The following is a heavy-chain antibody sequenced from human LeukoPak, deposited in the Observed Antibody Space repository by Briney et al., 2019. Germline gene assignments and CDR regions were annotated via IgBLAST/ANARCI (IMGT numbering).Heavy chain of an antibody. CDR1: GYTFTSYD. D-gene: IGHD1-26*01. CDR2: ISAYNGNT. J-gene: IGHJ4*02. V-gene: IGHV1-18*01. Sequence: ASVKASCKASGYTFTSYDISWVRQAPGQGLEWMGWISAYNGNTNYAQKLQGRVTMTTDTSTSTAYMELRSLRSDDTAVYYCARDRSSGSYYRYWGQGTLVTVSS. CDR3: ARDRSSGSYYRY.